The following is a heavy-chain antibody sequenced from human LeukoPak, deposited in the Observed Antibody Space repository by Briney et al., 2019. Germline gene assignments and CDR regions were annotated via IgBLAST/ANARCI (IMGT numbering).Heavy chain of an antibody. J-gene: IGHJ4*02. Sequence: SETQSLTCTVSGGSISSSSYYWGWIRQPPGKGLEWIGSIYYSGSTYYNPSLKSRVTISVDTSKNQFSLKLGSVTAADTAVYYCARVLVGAATIDYWGQGTLVTVSS. D-gene: IGHD1-26*01. CDR1: GGSISSSSYY. CDR3: ARVLVGAATIDY. CDR2: IYYSGST. V-gene: IGHV4-39*07.